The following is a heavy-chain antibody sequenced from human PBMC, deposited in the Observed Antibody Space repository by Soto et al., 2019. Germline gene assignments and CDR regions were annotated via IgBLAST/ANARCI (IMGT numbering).Heavy chain of an antibody. J-gene: IGHJ4*02. D-gene: IGHD3-9*01. CDR3: AHFDCFIDY. CDR2: ISGSGAST. V-gene: IGHV3-23*01. Sequence: PGGSLRLSCAASGFTFSSYAMSWVRQAPGKGLEWVSAISGSGASTYYADSVKGRFTISRDNSKNTLYLQMNSLRAEDSSVYYCAHFDCFIDYWGQGSLVTVSS. CDR1: GFTFSSYA.